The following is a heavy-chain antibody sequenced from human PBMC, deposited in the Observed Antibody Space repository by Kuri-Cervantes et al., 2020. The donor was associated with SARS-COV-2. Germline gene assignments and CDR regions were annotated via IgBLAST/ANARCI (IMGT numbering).Heavy chain of an antibody. D-gene: IGHD2-15*01. CDR1: VFTFSNAW. CDR2: ISYDGGNE. Sequence: LSLTCADSVFTFSNAWMSWVRQAPGKGLEWVAVISYDGGNEYYADSVKGRFTISRDNSKNTLYLQMNSLRPEDTAVYYCARDGGKGHGPGLYYWYFNLWGRGTLVTVSS. CDR3: ARDGGKGHGPGLYYWYFNL. J-gene: IGHJ2*01. V-gene: IGHV3-30*03.